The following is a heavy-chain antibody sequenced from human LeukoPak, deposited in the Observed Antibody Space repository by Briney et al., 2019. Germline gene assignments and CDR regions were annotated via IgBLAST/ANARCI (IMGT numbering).Heavy chain of an antibody. CDR1: GFTFSSYG. Sequence: PGRSLRLSCAASGFTFSSYGMHWVRQAPGKGLEWVAVISYDGSNKYYADSVKGRFTISRDNAKNTLYLQMNSLRAEDTAVYYCARDLGYNGYDGNFDYWGQGTLVTVSS. D-gene: IGHD5-12*01. J-gene: IGHJ4*02. CDR3: ARDLGYNGYDGNFDY. V-gene: IGHV3-30*03. CDR2: ISYDGSNK.